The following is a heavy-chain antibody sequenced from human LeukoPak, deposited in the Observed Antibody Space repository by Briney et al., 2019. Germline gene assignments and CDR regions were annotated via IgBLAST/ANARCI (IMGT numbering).Heavy chain of an antibody. V-gene: IGHV3-23*01. D-gene: IGHD3-16*01. CDR3: AKDDNYIRFLS. J-gene: IGHJ5*02. CDR2: ISGSGGNT. CDR1: GFTFSSHG. Sequence: GGSLRLSCAASGFTFSSHGINWVRQAPGKGLKWVSGISGSGGNTYYADSVKGRFTISRDNSKNTLYLQMNSLRAEDTAVYYCAKDDNYIRFLSWGQGTLVTVSS.